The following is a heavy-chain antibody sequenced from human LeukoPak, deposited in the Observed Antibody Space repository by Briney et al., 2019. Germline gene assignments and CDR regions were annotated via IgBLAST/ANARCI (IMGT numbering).Heavy chain of an antibody. CDR1: GGTFRTFA. D-gene: IGHD1-26*01. Sequence: SVKVSCKASGGTFRTFAISWVRQAPGQGLEWMGGIIPIFGIPDSAQKFQGRLTITADKSTSTAYMELSSLRSEDTAVYYCAGIVGATGYFDYWGQGTLVTVSS. CDR3: AGIVGATGYFDY. V-gene: IGHV1-69*10. J-gene: IGHJ4*02. CDR2: IIPIFGIP.